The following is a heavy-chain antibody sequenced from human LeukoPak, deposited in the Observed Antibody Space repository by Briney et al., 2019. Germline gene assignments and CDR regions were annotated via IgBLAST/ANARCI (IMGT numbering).Heavy chain of an antibody. CDR2: INHRGST. J-gene: IGHJ3*02. Sequence: SETLSLTCAVYGGSFSGYYWSWIRQPPGKGLEWSGEINHRGSTNYKPSLKSRVTISVDTSKNQFSLKLSSVTAADTAVYYCARVGAVAGPSAAFDIWGQGTMVTVSS. V-gene: IGHV4-34*01. CDR1: GGSFSGYY. CDR3: ARVGAVAGPSAAFDI. D-gene: IGHD6-19*01.